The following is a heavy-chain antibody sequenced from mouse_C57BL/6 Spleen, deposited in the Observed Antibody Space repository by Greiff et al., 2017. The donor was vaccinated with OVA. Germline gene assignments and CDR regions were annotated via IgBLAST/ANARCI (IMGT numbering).Heavy chain of an antibody. J-gene: IGHJ2*01. CDR1: GYTFTSYW. V-gene: IGHV1-59*01. CDR2: IDPSDSYT. CDR3: ARHDSSYVGFYFDY. Sequence: QVQLQQPGAELVRPGTSVKLSCKASGYTFTSYWMHWVKQRPGQGLEWIGVIDPSDSYTNYNQKFKGKATLTVDTSSSTAYMQLSRLASEDSAIYYCARHDSSYVGFYFDYWGQGTTLTVSS. D-gene: IGHD1-1*01.